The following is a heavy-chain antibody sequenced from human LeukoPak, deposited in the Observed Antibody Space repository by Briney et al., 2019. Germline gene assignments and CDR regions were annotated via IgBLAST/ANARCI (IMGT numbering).Heavy chain of an antibody. V-gene: IGHV4-59*08. CDR1: GGSISSYY. J-gene: IGHJ4*02. CDR3: ARTNPSFDY. CDR2: IFYSGST. Sequence: SETLSLTCTVSGGSISSYYWSWIRQPPGKGLEWIGYIFYSGSTNYNPSLKSRVTISVDTSKNQVSLKLRSVTAADTAVYYCARTNPSFDYWGQGTLVTVST.